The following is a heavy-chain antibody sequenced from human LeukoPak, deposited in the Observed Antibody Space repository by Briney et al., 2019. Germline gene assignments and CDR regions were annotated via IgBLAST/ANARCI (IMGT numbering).Heavy chain of an antibody. V-gene: IGHV3-15*01. Sequence: PGGSLRLSCAASGFIFSNAWISWVRQAPGKGLEWVGLIKGKTDGWTADYAAFVKGRFTISRDDSKNTLYLQVNSLKTEDTAVYYCTTREKHLDYWGQGTLVTVSS. CDR1: GFIFSNAW. J-gene: IGHJ4*02. CDR3: TTREKHLDY. CDR2: IKGKTDGWTA.